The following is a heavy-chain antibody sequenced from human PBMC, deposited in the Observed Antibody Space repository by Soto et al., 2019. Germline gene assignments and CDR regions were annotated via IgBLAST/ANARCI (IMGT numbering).Heavy chain of an antibody. CDR2: ISAYNGNT. CDR3: ARDQWYGDKEGIDY. Sequence: ASLKVSCKASGYTFTIYGISWVRQAPGQGLEWMGWISAYNGNTNYAQKLQGRVTMTTDTSTSTAYMELRSLRSDDTAVYYCARDQWYGDKEGIDYWGQGTLVTVSS. J-gene: IGHJ4*02. D-gene: IGHD4-17*01. V-gene: IGHV1-18*01. CDR1: GYTFTIYG.